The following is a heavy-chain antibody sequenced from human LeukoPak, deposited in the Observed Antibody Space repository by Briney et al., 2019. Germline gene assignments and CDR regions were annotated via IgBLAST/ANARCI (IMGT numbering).Heavy chain of an antibody. Sequence: PGGSLRLSCAASGFTFSSYAMSWVRQAPGKGLEWVLAISGSGGSTYYADSVKGRFTISRGNSKNTLYLQMNSLRAEDTAVYYCATVWAYSSSSWGQGTLVTVSS. CDR1: GFTFSSYA. D-gene: IGHD6-13*01. J-gene: IGHJ4*02. V-gene: IGHV3-23*01. CDR3: ATVWAYSSSS. CDR2: ISGSGGST.